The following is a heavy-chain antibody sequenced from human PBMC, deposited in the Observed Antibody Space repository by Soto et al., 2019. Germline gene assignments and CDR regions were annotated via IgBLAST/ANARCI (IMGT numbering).Heavy chain of an antibody. J-gene: IGHJ5*02. Sequence: PSETLSLTCTVSGGSISSSSYYWGWIRQPPGKGLEWIGIIFYSGSFNYNPSLTSRATISVETSKNQFSMKLTSVTASDTAVYYCARSYYDSTGFAVDPWGQGTLVTVSS. V-gene: IGHV4-39*07. CDR1: GGSISSSSYY. D-gene: IGHD3-22*01. CDR2: IFYSGSF. CDR3: ARSYYDSTGFAVDP.